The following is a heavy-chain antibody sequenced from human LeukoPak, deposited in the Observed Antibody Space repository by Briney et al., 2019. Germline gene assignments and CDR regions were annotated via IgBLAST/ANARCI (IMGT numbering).Heavy chain of an antibody. V-gene: IGHV3-21*04. CDR1: GFTFSSYT. Sequence: GGSLRLSCAASGFTFSSYTMNWVRQAPGKGLEWVSYISRSSSYIYYADSVKGRFTISRDNVKKSLYLQMNSLRAEDTAVYYCARDLGSSVGYWGQGTLVTVFS. CDR3: ARDLGSSVGY. D-gene: IGHD6-13*01. CDR2: ISRSSSYI. J-gene: IGHJ4*02.